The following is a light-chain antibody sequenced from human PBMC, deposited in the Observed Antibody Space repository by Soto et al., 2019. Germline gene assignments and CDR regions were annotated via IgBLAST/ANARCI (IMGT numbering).Light chain of an antibody. CDR2: GAS. J-gene: IGKJ1*01. V-gene: IGKV3-20*01. CDR1: QSVSRSY. CDR3: QQYDRPPHWT. Sequence: EIVLTQSPGTLSLSPGERATLSCRASQSVSRSYLAWYQQKPGQAPRLLIYGASSRATGIPDRFSGSGSGTDCSLTISRLEPNDRAVYYCQQYDRPPHWTFDQRTKVDTK.